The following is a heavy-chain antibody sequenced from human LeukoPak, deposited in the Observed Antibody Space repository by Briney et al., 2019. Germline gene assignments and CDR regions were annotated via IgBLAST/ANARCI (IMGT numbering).Heavy chain of an antibody. V-gene: IGHV3-23*01. J-gene: IGHJ4*02. CDR1: GLTFSTYA. CDR3: AKDQEGSSYGLFDY. D-gene: IGHD5-18*01. CDR2: ISGSGGST. Sequence: PGGSLRLSCAASGLTFSTYAMSWVRQAPGKGLEWVSGISGSGGSTHYADSVKGRFTISRDNSKNTLHLQMKSLRAEDTAVYYCAKDQEGSSYGLFDYWGQGTLVTVSS.